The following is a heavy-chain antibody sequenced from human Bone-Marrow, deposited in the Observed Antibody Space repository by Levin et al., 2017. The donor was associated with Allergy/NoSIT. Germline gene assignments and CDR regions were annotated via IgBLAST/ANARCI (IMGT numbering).Heavy chain of an antibody. V-gene: IGHV4-34*01. D-gene: IGHD3-3*01. CDR2: INHSGST. Sequence: SETLSLTCAVYGGSFSGYYWSWIRQPPGKGLEWIGEINHSGSTNYNPSLKSRVTISVDTSKNQFSLKLSSVTAADTAVYYCARGYTTIVGVVTWFDPWGQGTLVTVSS. CDR1: GGSFSGYY. CDR3: ARGYTTIVGVVTWFDP. J-gene: IGHJ5*02.